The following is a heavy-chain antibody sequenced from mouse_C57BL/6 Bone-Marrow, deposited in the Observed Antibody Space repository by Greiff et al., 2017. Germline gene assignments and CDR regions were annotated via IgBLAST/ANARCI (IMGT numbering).Heavy chain of an antibody. CDR3: TALYGNDGYDAMDY. J-gene: IGHJ4*01. D-gene: IGHD2-2*01. V-gene: IGHV14-4*01. CDR1: GFNIKDDY. Sequence: EVKLVESGAELVRPGASVKLSCTASGFNIKDDYMHWVKQRPEQGLEWIGWIDPENGDTAYASKFQGKATITADTSSNTAYLQLSSLTSEDTTVEDSTALYGNDGYDAMDYWGQGTSVTVSS. CDR2: IDPENGDT.